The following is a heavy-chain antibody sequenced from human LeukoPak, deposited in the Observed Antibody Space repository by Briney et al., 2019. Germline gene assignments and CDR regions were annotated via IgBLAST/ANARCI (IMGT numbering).Heavy chain of an antibody. CDR3: AKDHHSSGWPTFDA. D-gene: IGHD6-19*01. J-gene: IGHJ5*02. CDR1: GFSVSSSV. Sequence: PGGSLRLSCAVSGFSVSSSVMTWVRQAPGMGLEWVSSIAGDTDATFYSDSVKGRFTISRDRSKNTLYGEMNSLRAEDTAIYFCAKDHHSSGWPTFDAWGLGTLVTVSS. CDR2: IAGDTDAT. V-gene: IGHV3-23*01.